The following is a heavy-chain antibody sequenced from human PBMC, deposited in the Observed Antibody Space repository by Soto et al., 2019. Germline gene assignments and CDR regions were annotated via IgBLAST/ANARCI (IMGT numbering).Heavy chain of an antibody. Sequence: QVQLQESGPGLVKPSETLSLTCTVSGGSITNYYWNWIRQPPGKGLEWIGYIFYSGSTNYSPSLKSRVTISVDTSKNQCSLKLGSVTAADMAVYYCARGPTNWQLDYWGQGTLVTVSS. J-gene: IGHJ4*02. CDR1: GGSITNYY. CDR2: IFYSGST. CDR3: ARGPTNWQLDY. D-gene: IGHD1-1*01. V-gene: IGHV4-59*01.